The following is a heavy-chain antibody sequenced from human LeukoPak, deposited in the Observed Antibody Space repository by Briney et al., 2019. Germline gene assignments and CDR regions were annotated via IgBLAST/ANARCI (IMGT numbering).Heavy chain of an antibody. D-gene: IGHD6-6*01. CDR1: GGSISNTNW. V-gene: IGHV4-4*02. J-gene: IGHJ5*02. CDR2: VNLQGST. Sequence: SETLSLTCGVSGGSISNTNWWTWVRQPPGKGLEWIGEVNLQGSTNYNPSLKSRVAISVDKSENHISLKLTSVPAADTAVYYCARVGSSSSPGARWFDPWGQGTLVTVSS. CDR3: ARVGSSSSPGARWFDP.